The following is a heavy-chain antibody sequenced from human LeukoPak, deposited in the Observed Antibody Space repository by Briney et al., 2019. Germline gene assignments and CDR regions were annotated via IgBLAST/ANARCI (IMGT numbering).Heavy chain of an antibody. D-gene: IGHD2-15*01. CDR2: TRYDGSNK. V-gene: IGHV3-30*02. Sequence: GGSLRLSCAASGFTFSSYGMHWVRQAPGKGLEWVAFTRYDGSNKYYADSVKGRLTISRDNSKNTLYLQMNSLRAEDTAVYYCAKDSKDIVVVVAASTDYYFDYWGQGTLVTVSS. CDR1: GFTFSSYG. CDR3: AKDSKDIVVVVAASTDYYFDY. J-gene: IGHJ4*02.